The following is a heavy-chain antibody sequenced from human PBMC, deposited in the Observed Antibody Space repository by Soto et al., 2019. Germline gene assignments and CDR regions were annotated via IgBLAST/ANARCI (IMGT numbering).Heavy chain of an antibody. V-gene: IGHV1-69*01. Sequence: QVQLVQSGAEVKEPGSSVRVSCKASGGTFDNFIMNWVRQTPGRGLEWMGGIVPMLGTPTYAEKFKGRVTISATGSTSTMYMEVTSLRSEDTAIYYCARNGTYRASLSQYSGRDVWGQGTAVTVSS. J-gene: IGHJ6*02. D-gene: IGHD3-16*02. CDR3: ARNGTYRASLSQYSGRDV. CDR2: IVPMLGTP. CDR1: GGTFDNFI.